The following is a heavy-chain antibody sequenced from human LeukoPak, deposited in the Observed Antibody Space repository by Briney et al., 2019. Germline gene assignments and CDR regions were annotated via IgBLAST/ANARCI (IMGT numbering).Heavy chain of an antibody. Sequence: SQTLSLTCAISGDTVSSNSAAWNWIRQSPSRGLEWLGRTYYRSKWHSYYAPSVKSRITINPDTSKNQFSLQLKSVTPEDTAVYYCARMVGLVSDFWGQGTLVTVSS. J-gene: IGHJ4*02. CDR3: ARMVGLVSDF. V-gene: IGHV6-1*01. CDR2: TYYRSKWHS. CDR1: GDTVSSNSAA. D-gene: IGHD3-10*01.